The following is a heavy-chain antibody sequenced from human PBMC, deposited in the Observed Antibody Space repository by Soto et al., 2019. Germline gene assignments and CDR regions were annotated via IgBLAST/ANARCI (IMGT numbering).Heavy chain of an antibody. CDR1: GGTFSSYT. Sequence: QVQLVQSGAEVKKPGSSVKVSCKASGGTFSSYTISWVRQAPGQGLEWMGRIIPILGIANYAQKFQGRVTITADKSTSKAYMELSSLRSEDTAVYYCAGTEGIAAAGAGYGMDVWGQGTTVTVSS. V-gene: IGHV1-69*02. D-gene: IGHD6-13*01. CDR2: IIPILGIA. J-gene: IGHJ6*02. CDR3: AGTEGIAAAGAGYGMDV.